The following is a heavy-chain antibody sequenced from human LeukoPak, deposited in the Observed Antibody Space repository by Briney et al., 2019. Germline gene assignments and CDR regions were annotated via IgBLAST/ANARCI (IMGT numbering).Heavy chain of an antibody. CDR1: GGTFSSYA. J-gene: IGHJ6*03. V-gene: IGHV1-69*01. D-gene: IGHD5-18*01. CDR3: ARDSPLDTAMVTGATNYYYYMDV. Sequence: SVKVFCKASGGTFSSYAISWVRQAPGQGLEWMGGIIPIFGTANYAQKFQGRVTITADESTSTAYMELGSLRSEDTAVYYCARDSPLDTAMVTGATNYYYYMDVWGKGTTVTVSS. CDR2: IIPIFGTA.